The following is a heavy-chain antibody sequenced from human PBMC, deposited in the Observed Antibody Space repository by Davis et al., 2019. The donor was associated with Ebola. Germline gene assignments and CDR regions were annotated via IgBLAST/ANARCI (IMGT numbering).Heavy chain of an antibody. CDR3: SKTSGWYNDY. V-gene: IGHV3-48*03. J-gene: IGHJ4*02. D-gene: IGHD6-19*01. Sequence: GESLKISCAASGFSFSNFEINWVRQAPGKGLEWVSYISSGGSTTYYADSVKGRFTISRDNAKNPLYLQMNSLRAEDTAIYYCSKTSGWYNDYWGQGTLVTVSS. CDR1: GFSFSNFE. CDR2: ISSGGSTT.